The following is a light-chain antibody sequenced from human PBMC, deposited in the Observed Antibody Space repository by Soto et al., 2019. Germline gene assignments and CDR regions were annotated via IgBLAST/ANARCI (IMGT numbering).Light chain of an antibody. CDR3: QHYKTWPWT. CDR1: QSVSSH. J-gene: IGKJ1*01. Sequence: VLTQSPATLSVSPGESAALXWRASQSVSSHLAWYQQKPGQAPRLLIYGASTRATGSPARFSGSGSGTEFTLTISSLQSEDFAVYYCQHYKTWPWTFGQGTKVDIK. CDR2: GAS. V-gene: IGKV3-15*01.